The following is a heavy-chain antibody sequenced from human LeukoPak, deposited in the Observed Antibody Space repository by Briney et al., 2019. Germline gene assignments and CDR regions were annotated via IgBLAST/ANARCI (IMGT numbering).Heavy chain of an antibody. CDR3: AKDLLNWEFDY. D-gene: IGHD7-27*01. CDR1: GFTFSSNA. Sequence: PGGSLRHSCAASGFTFSSNAMSWVRQAPGKGLEWVSAFGSDGRTYYADSVKGRFTISRDNSKNTLYLQMNSLRAEDTAVYYCAKDLLNWEFDYWGQGTLVIASS. V-gene: IGHV3-23*01. CDR2: FGSDGRT. J-gene: IGHJ4*02.